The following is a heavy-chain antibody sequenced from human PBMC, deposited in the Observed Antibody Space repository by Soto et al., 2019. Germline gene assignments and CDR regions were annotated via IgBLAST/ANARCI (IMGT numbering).Heavy chain of an antibody. CDR3: ARSAMGGAFDI. CDR1: GDSVSSSSVG. Sequence: SQTLSLTCAISGDSVSSSSVGWNWIRPSPSRGLEWLGRTYYRSKWYNDYAVFVKSRITFNPDTSKNQFSLQLNSVTPEDTAVYYCARSAMGGAFDIWGQGTMVTVSS. J-gene: IGHJ3*02. CDR2: TYYRSKWYN. D-gene: IGHD5-18*01. V-gene: IGHV6-1*01.